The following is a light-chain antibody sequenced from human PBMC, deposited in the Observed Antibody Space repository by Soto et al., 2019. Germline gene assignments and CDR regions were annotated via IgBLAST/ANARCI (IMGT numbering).Light chain of an antibody. CDR2: GAY. V-gene: IGKV3-20*01. CDR1: QSVSSSY. CDR3: QQYGSSRT. J-gene: IGKJ1*01. Sequence: EIVLTQSPGTLSLSPGERATLSCRASQSVSSSYLAWYQQKPGQAPRPLIYGAYSRATGIPDRFSGSGSGTDFNLTISRLEPEDFAGYYCQQYGSSRTFGQGTKVEIK.